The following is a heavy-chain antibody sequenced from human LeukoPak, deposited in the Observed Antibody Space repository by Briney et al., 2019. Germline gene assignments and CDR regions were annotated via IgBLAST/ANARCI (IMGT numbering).Heavy chain of an antibody. J-gene: IGHJ4*02. V-gene: IGHV3-30*03. CDR3: ARDLSPVVRASPMGY. Sequence: GGSLRLSCAASGFTFTNYGMHWVRQAPGKGLEWVALITYDGYYKYYSDSVKGRFTISSDTSKNTLYLQMNSLKAEDTAVYYCARDLSPVVRASPMGYWGQGTPVTVSS. CDR1: GFTFTNYG. D-gene: IGHD3-10*01. CDR2: ITYDGYYK.